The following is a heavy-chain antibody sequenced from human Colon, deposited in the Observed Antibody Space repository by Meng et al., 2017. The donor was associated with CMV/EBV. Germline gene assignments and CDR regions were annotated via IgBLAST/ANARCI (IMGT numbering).Heavy chain of an antibody. D-gene: IGHD3-10*01. CDR2: VYISGNT. CDR1: GASITSYY. Sequence: VQPREPGPGLVKPSETLSLTCTVSGASITSYYWSWIRQPAGKGLEWIGRVYISGNTNYNPSLKSRVTMSIDTSKNQLSLNIRSVTAADTAVYYCARDSNLSGLAYWGQGTLVTVSS. CDR3: ARDSNLSGLAY. J-gene: IGHJ4*02. V-gene: IGHV4-4*07.